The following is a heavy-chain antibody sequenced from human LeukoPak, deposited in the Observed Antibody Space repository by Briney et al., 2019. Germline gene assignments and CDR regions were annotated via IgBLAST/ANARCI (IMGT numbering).Heavy chain of an antibody. J-gene: IGHJ4*02. V-gene: IGHV4-34*01. Sequence: SETLSLTCAVYGGSFSGYYWSWIRQPPGKGLEWIGEINHSGSTNYNPSLKSRVTISVDTSKNQFSLKLSSVTAEDTAVYYCARGKRLGARVFDYWGQGTLVTVSS. CDR1: GGSFSGYY. CDR2: INHSGST. D-gene: IGHD1-26*01. CDR3: ARGKRLGARVFDY.